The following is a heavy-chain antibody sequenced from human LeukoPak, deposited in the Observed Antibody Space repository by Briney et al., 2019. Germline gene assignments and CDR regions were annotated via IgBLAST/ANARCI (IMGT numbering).Heavy chain of an antibody. D-gene: IGHD6-13*01. CDR2: IYYTGST. CDR3: ARGSLGRSRWYGNYYYYYMDV. J-gene: IGHJ6*03. CDR1: GASISSYY. V-gene: IGHV4-59*01. Sequence: SETLSLTCTVSGASISSYYWSWLRQPPGKGLVWIGYIYYTGSTNYNPSLKSRVTISVDTSKNKFSLKLSSVTAADTAVYYCARGSLGRSRWYGNYYYYYMDVWGKGTTVTMSS.